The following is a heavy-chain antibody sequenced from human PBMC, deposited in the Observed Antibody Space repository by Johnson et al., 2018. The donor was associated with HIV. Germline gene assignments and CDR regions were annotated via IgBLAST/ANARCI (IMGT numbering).Heavy chain of an antibody. V-gene: IGHV3-30*04. CDR2: ISYDGSNK. Sequence: QMQVVESGGGVVQPGRSLRLSCAASGFTFSSYAMHWVRQAPGKGLEWVAVISYDGSNKYYADSVKGRFTISRDNSKNTLYLQMNSLRAEDTAVYYCARATGSWMDAFDIWGQGTMVTVSS. D-gene: IGHD2-2*03. J-gene: IGHJ3*02. CDR3: ARATGSWMDAFDI. CDR1: GFTFSSYA.